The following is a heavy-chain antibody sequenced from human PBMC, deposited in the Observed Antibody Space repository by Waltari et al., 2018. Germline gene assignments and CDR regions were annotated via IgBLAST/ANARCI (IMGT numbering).Heavy chain of an antibody. D-gene: IGHD6-6*01. Sequence: EVQLVESGGGLLQPGGSLSLSCTASGFGISGYWMHWVRQAPGKGLVWVSRIHSDGRSTNYADSVRGRFTISRDNAKNMVYLQMNSLRADDTAVYFCARDGLGSSHDYWGQGTLVTVSS. CDR3: ARDGLGSSHDY. J-gene: IGHJ4*02. V-gene: IGHV3-74*01. CDR2: IHSDGRST. CDR1: GFGISGYW.